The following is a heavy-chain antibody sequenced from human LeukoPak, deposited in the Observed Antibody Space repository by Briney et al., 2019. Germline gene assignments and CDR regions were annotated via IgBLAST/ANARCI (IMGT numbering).Heavy chain of an antibody. J-gene: IGHJ1*01. V-gene: IGHV3-30*18. CDR1: GFTFSSYG. CDR3: AKNYDSSGYGFQH. D-gene: IGHD3-22*01. Sequence: GRSLRLSCAASGFTFSSYGMHWVRQAPGKGLEWVAVISYDGSNKYYADSVKGRFTISRDNSKNTLYLQMNSLRAEDTAVYYCAKNYDSSGYGFQHWGQGTLVTVSS. CDR2: ISYDGSNK.